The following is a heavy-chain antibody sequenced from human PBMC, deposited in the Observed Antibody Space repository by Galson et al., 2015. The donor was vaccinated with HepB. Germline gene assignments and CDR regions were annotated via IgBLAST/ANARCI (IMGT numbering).Heavy chain of an antibody. D-gene: IGHD2-8*01. Sequence: SLRLSCAASGFTFSSYNMIWVRQAPGKGPEYISYITTTSSVMFYADSVKGRFSTSRDNAKDSLYLQMSSLRVEDTAVYYCARVVDGVSGADYWGRGTLVTVSS. CDR3: ARVVDGVSGADY. J-gene: IGHJ4*02. CDR2: ITTTSSVM. V-gene: IGHV3-48*01. CDR1: GFTFSSYN.